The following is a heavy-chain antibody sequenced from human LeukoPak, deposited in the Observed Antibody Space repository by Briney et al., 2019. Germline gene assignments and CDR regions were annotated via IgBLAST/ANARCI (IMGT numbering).Heavy chain of an antibody. D-gene: IGHD6-19*01. V-gene: IGHV1-69*04. J-gene: IGHJ6*02. Sequence: SVKVSCKASGGTFSSYAISWVRQAPGQGLEWMGRIIPILGIANYAQKFQGRVTITADKSTSTAYMELSSLRSEDTAVYYCARLEQWLNNYYYGMDVWAKGPRSPSP. CDR2: IIPILGIA. CDR1: GGTFSSYA. CDR3: ARLEQWLNNYYYGMDV.